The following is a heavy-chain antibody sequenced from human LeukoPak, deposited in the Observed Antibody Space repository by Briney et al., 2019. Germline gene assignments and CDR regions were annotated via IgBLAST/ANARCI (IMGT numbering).Heavy chain of an antibody. CDR3: AVGDYYYDTRFDY. CDR2: VNADNSNT. J-gene: IGHJ4*02. V-gene: IGHV1-3*03. CDR1: GFPFTSYA. Sequence: ASVKVSCKASGFPFTSYAIHWVRQAPGQRLEWMGWVNADNSNTKYSQEFQGRVTITRDTSASTAYMDMNSLRSEDMAVYYCAVGDYYYDTRFDYWGQGTLVTVSS. D-gene: IGHD3-22*01.